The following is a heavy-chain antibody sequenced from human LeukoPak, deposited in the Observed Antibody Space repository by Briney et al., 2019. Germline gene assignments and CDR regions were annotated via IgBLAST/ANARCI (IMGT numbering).Heavy chain of an antibody. J-gene: IGHJ5*02. CDR1: GYIFTGYY. V-gene: IGHV1-2*02. CDR2: INPHSGGT. CDR3: ARARGSIVVVVAAFSGWFDP. D-gene: IGHD2-15*01. Sequence: ASVKVSCKASGYIFTGYYIHWVRQAPGQGLEWMGWINPHSGGTNYAQKFQGRVTMTRDTSISAAYMELSRLRSDDTAVYYCARARGSIVVVVAAFSGWFDPWGQGTLVTVSS.